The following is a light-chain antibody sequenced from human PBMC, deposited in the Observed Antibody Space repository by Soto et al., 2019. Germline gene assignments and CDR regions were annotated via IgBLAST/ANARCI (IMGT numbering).Light chain of an antibody. J-gene: IGLJ2*01. CDR3: AAWDVSLNGVV. CDR1: SSDIGSNT. V-gene: IGLV1-44*01. CDR2: SNN. Sequence: QSALTQPPSASGTPGQRVTISCSGSSSDIGSNTVHWYQQVPGTTPKLLIYSNNQRPSGVPDRFSGSKSGTSASLAISGLQSEHDADYYCAAWDVSLNGVVFGGGTKLTVL.